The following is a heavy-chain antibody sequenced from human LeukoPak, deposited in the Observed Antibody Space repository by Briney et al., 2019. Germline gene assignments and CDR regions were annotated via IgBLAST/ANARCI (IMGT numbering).Heavy chain of an antibody. CDR3: ARDNYKGEPGDILTWNWFDP. CDR1: GFTFKTYT. Sequence: GGSPRLSCAASGFTFKTYTMHWVRQAPGKGPEWVAVMSNDGSDRYYADSVKGRFTISRDNSKNTLYLQMNSLRAEDSAVYYCARDNYKGEPGDILTWNWFDPWGQGTLVTVSS. J-gene: IGHJ5*02. D-gene: IGHD3-9*01. CDR2: MSNDGSDR. V-gene: IGHV3-30-3*01.